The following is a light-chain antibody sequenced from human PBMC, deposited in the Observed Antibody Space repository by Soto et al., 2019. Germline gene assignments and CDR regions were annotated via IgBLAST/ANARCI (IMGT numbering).Light chain of an antibody. Sequence: EIVMTQSPATLSVSPVERATLSCRASQSVGSNLAWFQQRPGQAPRLLMYAASTRPTSIAARFSGSGSGTDFILTITSLQSEDSGVFYCQQYYHWPRTFGQGTKVDIK. CDR2: AAS. CDR1: QSVGSN. J-gene: IGKJ1*01. V-gene: IGKV3-15*01. CDR3: QQYYHWPRT.